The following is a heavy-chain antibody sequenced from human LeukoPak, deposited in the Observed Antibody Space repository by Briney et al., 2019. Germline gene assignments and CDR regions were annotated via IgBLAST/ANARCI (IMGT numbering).Heavy chain of an antibody. V-gene: IGHV3-72*01. CDR3: ARAQHELYFDY. Sequence: GGSLRLSCAASGFTFSDHYMDWVRQAPGKGLEWVGRTRNKANSYTTEYAASVKGRFTISRDDSKNSLYLQMNSLKTEDTAVYYCARAQHELYFDYWGQGTLVTVSS. CDR1: GFTFSDHY. J-gene: IGHJ4*02. CDR2: TRNKANSYTT. D-gene: IGHD1-26*01.